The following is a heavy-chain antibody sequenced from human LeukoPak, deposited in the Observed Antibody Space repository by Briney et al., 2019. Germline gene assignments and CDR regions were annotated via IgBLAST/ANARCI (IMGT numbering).Heavy chain of an antibody. Sequence: PSETLSLTCAVSGGSISSSNWWSWVRQPPGKGLEWIGEIYHSGSTNYNPSLKSRVTISVDKSKNQFSLKLSSVTAADTAVYYCARVGGYYQPWSAFDIWGQGTMVTVSS. CDR1: GGSISSSNW. CDR2: IYHSGST. J-gene: IGHJ3*02. V-gene: IGHV4-4*02. D-gene: IGHD3-22*01. CDR3: ARVGGYYQPWSAFDI.